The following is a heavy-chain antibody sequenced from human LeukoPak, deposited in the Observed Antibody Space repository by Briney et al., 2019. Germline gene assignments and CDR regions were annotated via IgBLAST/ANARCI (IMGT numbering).Heavy chain of an antibody. D-gene: IGHD6-19*01. CDR3: AKGTMSVAGIPVVDY. J-gene: IGHJ4*02. CDR2: ISWNSGSI. V-gene: IGHV3-9*01. Sequence: PGRSPRLSCAAPGFTFDDYAMHWVRQAPGKGLEWVSGISWNSGSIGYADSVKGRFTISRDNAKNSLYLQMNSLRAEDTALYYCAKGTMSVAGIPVVDYWGQGTLVTVSS. CDR1: GFTFDDYA.